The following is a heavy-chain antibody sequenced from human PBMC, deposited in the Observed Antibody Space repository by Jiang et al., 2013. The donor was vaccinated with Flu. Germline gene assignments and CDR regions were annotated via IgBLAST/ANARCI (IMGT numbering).Heavy chain of an antibody. D-gene: IGHD4-17*01. CDR3: ASPTVTPGRFDY. Sequence: LLKPSETLSLTCAVYGGSFSGYYWSWIRQPPGKGLEWIGEINHSGSTNYNPSLKSRVTISVDTSKNQFSLKLSSVTAADRAVYYCASPTVTPGRFDYWGQGTLVTVSS. CDR2: INHSGST. J-gene: IGHJ4*02. V-gene: IGHV4-34*01. CDR1: GGSFSGYY.